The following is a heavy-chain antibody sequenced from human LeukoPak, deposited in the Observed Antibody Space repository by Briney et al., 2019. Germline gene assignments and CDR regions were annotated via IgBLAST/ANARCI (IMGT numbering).Heavy chain of an antibody. D-gene: IGHD3-10*01. CDR1: GFTFDDYA. J-gene: IGHJ4*02. CDR2: ISSSSSTI. V-gene: IGHV3-48*04. Sequence: PGRSLRLSCAASGFTFDDYAMHWVRQAPGKGLEWVSYISSSSSTIYYADSVKGRFTISRDNAKNSLYLQMNSLRAEDTAVYYCATLTLFSITMVRGVITDYWGQGTLVTVSS. CDR3: ATLTLFSITMVRGVITDY.